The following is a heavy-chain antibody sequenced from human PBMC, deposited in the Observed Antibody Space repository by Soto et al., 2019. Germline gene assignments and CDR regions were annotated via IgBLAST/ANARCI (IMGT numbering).Heavy chain of an antibody. CDR1: GYTFTSYG. D-gene: IGHD3-22*01. V-gene: IGHV1-18*01. J-gene: IGHJ4*02. Sequence: ASVKVSCKASGYTFTSYGISWVRQAPGQGLEWMGWISAYNGNTNYAQKLQGRVTMTTDTSTSTAYMELRSLRSDDTAVYYCARDLYYYDSSGYRHWGQGTLVTSPQ. CDR3: ARDLYYYDSSGYRH. CDR2: ISAYNGNT.